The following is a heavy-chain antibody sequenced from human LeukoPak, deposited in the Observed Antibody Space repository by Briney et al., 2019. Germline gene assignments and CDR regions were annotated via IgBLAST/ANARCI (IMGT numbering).Heavy chain of an antibody. V-gene: IGHV4-34*01. CDR3: ARHGNIVVLPTASKAFDI. Sequence: SETLSLTCAVYGGSISGYYWSWIRQPPGKGLEWIGEINHSGSTNYNPSLKSRVTTSVHTSKSQFSLRLSSVTAADTAEYYCARHGNIVVLPTASKAFDIWGQGTMVTVSS. J-gene: IGHJ3*02. D-gene: IGHD2-2*01. CDR1: GGSISGYY. CDR2: INHSGST.